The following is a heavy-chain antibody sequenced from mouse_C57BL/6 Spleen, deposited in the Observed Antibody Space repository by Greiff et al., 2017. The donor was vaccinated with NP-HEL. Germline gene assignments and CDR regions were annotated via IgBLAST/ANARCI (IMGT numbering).Heavy chain of an antibody. D-gene: IGHD1-1*01. CDR3: ARKGGFITTLPRYFDV. J-gene: IGHJ1*03. V-gene: IGHV1-42*01. CDR2: INPSTGGT. CDR1: GYSFPGYY. Sequence: VQLQQSGPELVKPGASVKISCKASGYSFPGYYMNWVKQSPEKSLEWIGEINPSTGGTTYNQKFKAKPTFPVDKSSSTAYMHLKSLTSEDSAVYYCARKGGFITTLPRYFDVWGTGTTVTVSS.